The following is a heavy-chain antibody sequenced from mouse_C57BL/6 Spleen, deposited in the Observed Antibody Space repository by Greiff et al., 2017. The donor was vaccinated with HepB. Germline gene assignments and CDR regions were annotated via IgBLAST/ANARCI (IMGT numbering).Heavy chain of an antibody. V-gene: IGHV1-80*01. CDR2: IYPGDGDT. CDR3: ARGGITTVGYFDV. D-gene: IGHD1-1*01. J-gene: IGHJ1*03. Sequence: VQLQQSGAELVKPGASVKISCKASGYAFSSYWMNWVKQRPGKGLEWIGQIYPGDGDTNYNGKFKGKATLTADKSSSTAYMQLSSLTYADSAVYFCARGGITTVGYFDVWGTGTTVTVSS. CDR1: GYAFSSYW.